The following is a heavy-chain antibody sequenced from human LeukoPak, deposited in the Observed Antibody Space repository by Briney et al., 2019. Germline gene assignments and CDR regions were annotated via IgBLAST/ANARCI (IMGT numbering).Heavy chain of an antibody. CDR3: ARRQSSSAEDYYYYGMDV. Sequence: GESLKISCKGSGYSFTSYWIGWVRQMPGKGLEWMGIIYPGDSDTRYSPSFQGQVTISADKSISTAYLQWSSLKASDTAMYYCARRQSSSAEDYYYYGMDVWGQGTTVTVSS. V-gene: IGHV5-51*01. CDR2: IYPGDSDT. CDR1: GYSFTSYW. D-gene: IGHD6-6*01. J-gene: IGHJ6*02.